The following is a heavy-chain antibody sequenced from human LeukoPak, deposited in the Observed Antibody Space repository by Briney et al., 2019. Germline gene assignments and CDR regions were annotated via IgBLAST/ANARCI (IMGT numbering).Heavy chain of an antibody. D-gene: IGHD2-2*02. Sequence: PSETLSPTCTVSGGSISSYYWSWIRQPAGKGLEWIGRIYTSGSTNYNPSLKSRVTMSVDTSKNQFSLKLSSVTAADTAVYYCARDGSVVVPAAILRPCWFDPWGQGTLVTVSS. CDR3: ARDGSVVVPAAILRPCWFDP. J-gene: IGHJ5*02. CDR1: GGSISSYY. CDR2: IYTSGST. V-gene: IGHV4-4*07.